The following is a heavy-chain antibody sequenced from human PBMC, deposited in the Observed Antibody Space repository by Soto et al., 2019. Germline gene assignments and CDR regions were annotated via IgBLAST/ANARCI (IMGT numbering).Heavy chain of an antibody. Sequence: QVILAQSGAEVTKPGSSVKVSCKVSGGSFSSFSINWVRQASGQRFEWMGGIIPILGTANFTQKFQDRVTFTADESTATAYMTLSSLTSEDTAFYYCTSFDSNGYYPQNHYWGPGTQVTVSS. CDR3: TSFDSNGYYPQNHY. D-gene: IGHD3-22*01. V-gene: IGHV1-69*01. CDR1: GGSFSSFS. CDR2: IIPILGTA. J-gene: IGHJ4*02.